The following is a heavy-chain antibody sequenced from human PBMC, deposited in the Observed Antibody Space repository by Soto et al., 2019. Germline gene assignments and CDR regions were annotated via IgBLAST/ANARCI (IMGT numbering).Heavy chain of an antibody. V-gene: IGHV4-30-2*01. D-gene: IGHD3-3*01. CDR1: GGSISSGGYS. J-gene: IGHJ1*01. CDR3: ASSGYYTSTDGYFQH. Sequence: QLQLQESGSGLVKPSQTLSLTCAVSGGSISSGGYSWSWIRQPPGKGLGWIGYIYHSGSTYYNPSLKSRVTISVDRSKNQFSLNLSSVTAADTAVYYCASSGYYTSTDGYFQHWGQGTLVTVSS. CDR2: IYHSGST.